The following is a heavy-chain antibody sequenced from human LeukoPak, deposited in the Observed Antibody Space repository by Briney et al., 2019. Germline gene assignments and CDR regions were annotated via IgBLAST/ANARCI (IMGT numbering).Heavy chain of an antibody. V-gene: IGHV1-18*01. CDR3: ARDERDSCGGDCYYFDY. CDR1: GYTFSNYG. Sequence: ASVKVSCKASGYTFSNYGISWVRQAPGQGLEWMGWISGYNGNTNQAQKLQGRVTMTTDTSTGTAYMELRSLRSDDTAVYYCARDERDSCGGDCYYFDYWGQGTLVTVSS. D-gene: IGHD2-21*02. CDR2: ISGYNGNT. J-gene: IGHJ4*02.